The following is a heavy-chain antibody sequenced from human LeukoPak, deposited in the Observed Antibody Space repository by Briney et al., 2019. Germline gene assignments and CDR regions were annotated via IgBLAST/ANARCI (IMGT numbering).Heavy chain of an antibody. Sequence: GGSLRPSCAASGFTFSSYGMHWVRQAPGKGLEWVAVISYDGSNKYYADSVKGRFTISRDNSKNTLYLQMNSLRAEDTAVYYCARDNPTYGGADYWGQGTLVTVSS. V-gene: IGHV3-30*03. CDR1: GFTFSSYG. J-gene: IGHJ4*02. CDR3: ARDNPTYGGADY. D-gene: IGHD4/OR15-4a*01. CDR2: ISYDGSNK.